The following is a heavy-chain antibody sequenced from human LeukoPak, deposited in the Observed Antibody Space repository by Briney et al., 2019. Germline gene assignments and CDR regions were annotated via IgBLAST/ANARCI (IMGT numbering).Heavy chain of an antibody. CDR3: ARHVVSGRYLD. CDR1: GYSFTTYW. V-gene: IGHV5-51*01. Sequence: GASLKICCTGSGYSFTTYWIGWVRQMPGKGLEWVGIIYLGDSDTRYSPSFQGQVTISADTSTSNVYLQWSSLKSSDTAMYYCARHVVSGRYLDWGQGTLVIVSS. CDR2: IYLGDSDT. J-gene: IGHJ4*02. D-gene: IGHD1-26*01.